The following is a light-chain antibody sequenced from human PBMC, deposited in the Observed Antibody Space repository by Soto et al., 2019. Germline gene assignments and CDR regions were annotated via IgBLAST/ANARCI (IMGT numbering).Light chain of an antibody. CDR3: QQYNNWPRT. Sequence: LMTQSPATLSVSPGERATLSCRASQSISSNLAWYQHKPGQVPRLLIYGASTRATGIPARFSGSGSGTEFTLTISSLQSEDFAVYYCQQYNNWPRTFGQGTKVEVK. CDR1: QSISSN. CDR2: GAS. J-gene: IGKJ1*01. V-gene: IGKV3-15*01.